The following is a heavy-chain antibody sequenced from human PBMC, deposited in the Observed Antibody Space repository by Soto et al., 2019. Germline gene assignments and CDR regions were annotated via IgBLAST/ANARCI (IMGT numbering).Heavy chain of an antibody. D-gene: IGHD6-13*01. V-gene: IGHV4-39*02. CDR1: GGSISSSIYY. Sequence: SETLSLTCTVSGGSISSSIYYWGWIRQPPGKGLEWIVSINYSGSTYYNPSLRSRVTISADTSKNHFSLKLSSVTAADTAVYYCASQSEYSSRVIDYWGQGTLVTVSS. CDR3: ASQSEYSSRVIDY. J-gene: IGHJ4*02. CDR2: INYSGST.